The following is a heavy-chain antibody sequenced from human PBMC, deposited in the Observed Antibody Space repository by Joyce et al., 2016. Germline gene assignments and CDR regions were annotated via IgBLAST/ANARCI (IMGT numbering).Heavy chain of an antibody. CDR3: ASGFNFKGRSFFDY. CDR1: GASVSSGGYF. D-gene: IGHD3-10*01. V-gene: IGHV4-30-2*01. Sequence: QLQLQESGSGLVKPSQTLSLTSAFSGASVSSGGYFWSWIRQPPGKGLEWIGYIYHNESTYYNPSLKSRVTISVDRSKNQFSLKRASVTAADTAVYYCASGFNFKGRSFFDYWGQGALVTVSS. CDR2: IYHNEST. J-gene: IGHJ4*02.